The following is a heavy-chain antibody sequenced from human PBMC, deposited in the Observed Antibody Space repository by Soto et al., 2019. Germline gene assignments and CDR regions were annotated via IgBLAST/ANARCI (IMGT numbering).Heavy chain of an antibody. D-gene: IGHD3-22*01. Sequence: GASVKVSCKASGYTFTSYGINWVRQAPGQGLEWMGWISAYNANTHYAQKLQGRVTMTTDTFTSTAYMELRSLISDDTAVYYCAVIEKSSYDSSGYYLDYWGQGTLVTVSS. CDR3: AVIEKSSYDSSGYYLDY. CDR1: GYTFTSYG. J-gene: IGHJ4*02. V-gene: IGHV1-18*01. CDR2: ISAYNANT.